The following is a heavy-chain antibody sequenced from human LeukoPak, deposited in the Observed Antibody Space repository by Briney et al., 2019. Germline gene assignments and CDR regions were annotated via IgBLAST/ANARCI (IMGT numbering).Heavy chain of an antibody. CDR2: ISSSGTYL. CDR3: VRDPSEASHPYYFDY. D-gene: IGHD2-2*01. J-gene: IGHJ4*02. Sequence: GGSLRLSCAASGFTFSSHSMNWVRHAQGKGLERVSSISSSGTYLYYADSVKGRFTISRDNAKNSLSLQMNSLRVEDTAVYYCVRDPSEASHPYYFDYWGQGTLVTASS. CDR1: GFTFSSHS. V-gene: IGHV3-21*01.